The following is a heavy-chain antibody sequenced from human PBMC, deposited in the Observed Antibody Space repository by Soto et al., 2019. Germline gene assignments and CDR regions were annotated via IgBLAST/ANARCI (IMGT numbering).Heavy chain of an antibody. CDR1: GGSISSGDSY. D-gene: IGHD3-3*01. CDR3: ASNYDFWSGYYTGWGNRAFDI. CDR2: IYYSGST. Sequence: SETLSLTCTVSGGSISSGDSYWSWIRQPPGKGLEWIGYIYYSGSTYYNPSLKSRVTISVDTSKNQFSLKLSSVTAADTAVYYCASNYDFWSGYYTGWGNRAFDIWGQGTMVTV. J-gene: IGHJ3*02. V-gene: IGHV4-30-4*01.